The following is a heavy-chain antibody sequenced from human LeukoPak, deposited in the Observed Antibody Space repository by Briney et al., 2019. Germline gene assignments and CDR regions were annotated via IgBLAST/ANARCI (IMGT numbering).Heavy chain of an antibody. CDR1: GLIFRNYA. Sequence: GGSLRLSCTASGLIFRNYAMTWVRQAPRKGLEWVSTISGDGTETFYADSVKGRFTISRDNSKNTHYLQMSSLRAEDTGMYYCAKGGHYSFFDYWGQGTLVTVSS. D-gene: IGHD4-11*01. CDR3: AKGGHYSFFDY. J-gene: IGHJ4*02. CDR2: ISGDGTET. V-gene: IGHV3-23*01.